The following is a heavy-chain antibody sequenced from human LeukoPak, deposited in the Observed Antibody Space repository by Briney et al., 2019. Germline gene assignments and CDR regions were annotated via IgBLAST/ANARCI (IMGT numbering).Heavy chain of an antibody. CDR2: IYWNDDT. CDR1: GFSLSTSGVG. D-gene: IGHD5-24*01. CDR3: AHRSAAGNYYFDY. Sequence: SAPTLVKPTQALTLTCTFSGFSLSTSGVGVEWIRQLPGKALEWLALIYWNDDTRFSPSLRSRLTITKDTSKNQVVLTMPNMNPVDTATYYCAHRSAAGNYYFDYWGQGTLITVSS. V-gene: IGHV2-5*01. J-gene: IGHJ4*02.